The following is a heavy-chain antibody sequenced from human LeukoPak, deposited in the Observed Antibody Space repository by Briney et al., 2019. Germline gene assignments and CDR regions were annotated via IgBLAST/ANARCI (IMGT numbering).Heavy chain of an antibody. D-gene: IGHD3-10*01. J-gene: IGHJ5*02. CDR1: GYTFTGYY. V-gene: IGHV1-2*02. CDR3: ARDVERFVVGLTSVGNWFDP. CDR2: INPNSGGT. Sequence: ASVKVPCKASGYTFTGYYMHWVRQAPGQGLEWMGGINPNSGGTNYAQKFQARVTMTRDTSISTAYMELSRLRSDDTAVHYCARDVERFVVGLTSVGNWFDPWGQGTLVTVSS.